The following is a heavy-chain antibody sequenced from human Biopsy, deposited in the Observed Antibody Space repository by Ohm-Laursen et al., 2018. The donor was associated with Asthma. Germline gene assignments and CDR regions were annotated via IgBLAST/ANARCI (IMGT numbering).Heavy chain of an antibody. Sequence: ASVKVSCKASGYTFTGYYMHWVRQAHGQGLEWMGRINPNSGGTNYAQKFQGRVTMTRDTSISTAYMELSRLRSDDTAVYYCAREGITGTTAWFDPWGQGTLVTVSS. CDR3: AREGITGTTAWFDP. D-gene: IGHD1-7*01. CDR2: INPNSGGT. V-gene: IGHV1-2*06. J-gene: IGHJ5*02. CDR1: GYTFTGYY.